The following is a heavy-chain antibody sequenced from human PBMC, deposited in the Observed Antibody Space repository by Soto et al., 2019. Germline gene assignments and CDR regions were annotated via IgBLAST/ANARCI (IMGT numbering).Heavy chain of an antibody. CDR1: GYTFTSYG. Sequence: QVQLVQSGAEVKKPGASVKVSCKASGYTFTSYGISWVRQAPGQGLEWMGWINVYNGNTNYAQKRQGRVTMTTDTSTSTAYLDLRSLRSEDTAVYFCARDTSRGEYDYWGQGTLVTVSS. J-gene: IGHJ4*02. V-gene: IGHV1-18*01. D-gene: IGHD3-10*01. CDR3: ARDTSRGEYDY. CDR2: INVYNGNT.